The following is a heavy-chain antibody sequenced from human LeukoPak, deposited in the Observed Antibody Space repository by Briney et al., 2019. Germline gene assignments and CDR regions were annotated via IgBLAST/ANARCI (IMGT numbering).Heavy chain of an antibody. Sequence: KPSGTLSLTCAVSGAFISSSNWWSWVRQPPGKGLEWIGEIYHSGSTNYNPSLKSRVTISVDKSKNQFSLKLSSVTAADTAVYYCARGEFDGGVYFDYWGQGTLVTVSS. CDR1: GAFISSSNW. V-gene: IGHV4-4*02. D-gene: IGHD3-16*01. CDR2: IYHSGST. CDR3: ARGEFDGGVYFDY. J-gene: IGHJ4*02.